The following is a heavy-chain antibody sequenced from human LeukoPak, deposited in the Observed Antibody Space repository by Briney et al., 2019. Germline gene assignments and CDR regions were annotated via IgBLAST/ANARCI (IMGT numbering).Heavy chain of an antibody. CDR1: GSSISNDYY. Sequence: PSETLSLTCDVSGSSISNDYYWGWIRQPPGKGLEWIGSIYHTGSSYYNPSLKSRVAISVDTSKNELFLKMRSVTAADTAVYYCERGGIVVAVYFDFWGRGTLVTVSS. V-gene: IGHV4-38-2*01. D-gene: IGHD2-15*01. CDR2: IYHTGSS. CDR3: ERGGIVVAVYFDF. J-gene: IGHJ4*02.